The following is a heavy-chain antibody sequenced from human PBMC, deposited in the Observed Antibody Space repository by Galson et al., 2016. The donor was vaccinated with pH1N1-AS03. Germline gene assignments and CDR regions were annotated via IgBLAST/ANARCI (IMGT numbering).Heavy chain of an antibody. CDR2: ISSRSSDI. Sequence: SLRLSCAASGFTFSSYSVNWVRQAPGKGLEWVSSISSRSSDIYYADSVKGRFTISRDNARRSLYLQMNSLRAEDTAVYYCATNIEQRYTSKWYKFDHWGPVTLVTVSS. V-gene: IGHV3-21*01. J-gene: IGHJ4*02. CDR3: ATNIEQRYTSKWYKFDH. CDR1: GFTFSSYS. D-gene: IGHD6-13*01.